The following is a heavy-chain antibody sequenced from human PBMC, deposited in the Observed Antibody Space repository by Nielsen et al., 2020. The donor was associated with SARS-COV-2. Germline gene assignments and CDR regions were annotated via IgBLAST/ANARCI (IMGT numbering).Heavy chain of an antibody. Sequence: GESLKISCAASGFTFSSYAMHWVRQAPGKGLEWVAVISYDGSNKYYADSVKGRFTISRDNSKNSLYLQMNSLRAEDTAVYYCARDRGEWVVPAAIGGWFDPWGQGTLVTVSS. CDR3: ARDRGEWVVPAAIGGWFDP. CDR2: ISYDGSNK. J-gene: IGHJ5*02. D-gene: IGHD2-2*02. V-gene: IGHV3-30-3*01. CDR1: GFTFSSYA.